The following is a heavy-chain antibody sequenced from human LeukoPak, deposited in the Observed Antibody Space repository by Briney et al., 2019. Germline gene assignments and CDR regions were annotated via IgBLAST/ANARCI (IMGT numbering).Heavy chain of an antibody. CDR3: ARDLEDYGGNPSPSDY. CDR1: GFTFSSYA. CDR2: ISYDGSNK. Sequence: GGSLRLSCAASGFTFSSYAMHWVRQAPGKGLEWVAVISYDGSNKYYADSVKGRFTISRDNSKNTLYLQMNSLRAEDTAVYYCARDLEDYGGNPSPSDYWGQGTLVTVSS. V-gene: IGHV3-30*04. D-gene: IGHD4-23*01. J-gene: IGHJ4*02.